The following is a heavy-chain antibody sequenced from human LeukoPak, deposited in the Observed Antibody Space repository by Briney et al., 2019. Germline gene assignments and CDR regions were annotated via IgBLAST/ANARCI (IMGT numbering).Heavy chain of an antibody. CDR2: IIPIFGTA. CDR1: GGTFSRYA. CDR3: ARSRGSCYSCGDY. D-gene: IGHD2-15*01. Sequence: SVKVSCKASGGTFSRYAINWVRQAPGQGLEWMGGIIPIFGTANYAQKFQGRVTITADESTSTAYMELSSLRSEDTAVYYCARSRGSCYSCGDYWGQGTLVTVSS. J-gene: IGHJ4*02. V-gene: IGHV1-69*13.